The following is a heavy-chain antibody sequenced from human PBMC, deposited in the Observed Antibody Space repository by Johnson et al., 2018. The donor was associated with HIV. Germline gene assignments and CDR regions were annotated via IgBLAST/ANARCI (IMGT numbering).Heavy chain of an antibody. J-gene: IGHJ3*02. CDR1: GFTFSSYG. CDR3: VRGLDI. CDR2: ISYDGSNK. Sequence: VQLVESGGGVVQPGRSLRLSCAASGFTFSSYGMHWVRQAPGKGLEWVAVISYDGSNKYYADSVKGRFTISRDNAKNTLYLQMNSLRAEDTAVYYCVRGLDIWGQGTEVTVSS. V-gene: IGHV3-30*03.